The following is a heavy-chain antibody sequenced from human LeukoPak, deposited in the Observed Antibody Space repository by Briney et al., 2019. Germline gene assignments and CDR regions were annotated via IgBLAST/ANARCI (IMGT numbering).Heavy chain of an antibody. J-gene: IGHJ5*02. V-gene: IGHV3-11*01. CDR3: AREKGYSSSWYHVGWFDP. D-gene: IGHD6-13*01. CDR2: ISSRGTTT. CDR1: GFTFRDYY. Sequence: PGGSLRLSCLASGFTFRDYYMTWIRQAPGKGLEWISFISSRGTTTDYADSVKGRFTISRDNANSTLFLQMNSLRAEDTAVYYCAREKGYSSSWYHVGWFDPWGQGTLVTVSS.